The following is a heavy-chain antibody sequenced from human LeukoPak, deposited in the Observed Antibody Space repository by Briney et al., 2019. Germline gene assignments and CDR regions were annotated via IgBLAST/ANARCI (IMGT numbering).Heavy chain of an antibody. J-gene: IGHJ4*02. D-gene: IGHD3-22*01. CDR2: ISGSGGST. V-gene: IGHV3-23*01. CDR1: GFTFSSYA. Sequence: GGSLRLSCAASGFTFSSYAVSWVRQAPGKGLEWVSAISGSGGSTYYADSVKGRFTISRDNSKNTLYLQMNSLRAEDTAVYYCAKRDEMRITMIVVVSFDYWGQGTLVTVSS. CDR3: AKRDEMRITMIVVVSFDY.